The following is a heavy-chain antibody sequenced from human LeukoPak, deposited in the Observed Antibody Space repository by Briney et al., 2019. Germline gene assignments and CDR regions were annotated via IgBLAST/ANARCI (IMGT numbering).Heavy chain of an antibody. D-gene: IGHD3-22*01. J-gene: IGHJ4*02. CDR3: ARAVMDGRGYYHGFDY. CDR2: IKQDGSEK. CDR1: GFTFSSYW. V-gene: IGHV3-7*01. Sequence: GGSLRLSCAASGFTFSSYWMSWVRQAPGKGLEWVANIKQDGSEKYYVDSVKGRFTISRDNAKNSLFLQMNSLRAEDTALCYCARAVMDGRGYYHGFDYWGQGTLVTVSS.